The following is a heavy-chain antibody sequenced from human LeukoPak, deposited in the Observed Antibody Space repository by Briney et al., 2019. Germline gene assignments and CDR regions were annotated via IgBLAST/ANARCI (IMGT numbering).Heavy chain of an antibody. D-gene: IGHD6-13*01. CDR2: TNPHSGGT. CDR3: AKGSSSRQPYYDYYYMDV. J-gene: IGHJ6*03. Sequence: RASVKVSCRATGYTFTGYYIHWVRQAPGQGLEWMGWTNPHSGGTNYAQKFQGRVTMTGDTSITTVYMEVRRLRYDDTALYYCAKGSSSRQPYYDYYYMDVWGKGTTVTVSS. V-gene: IGHV1-2*02. CDR1: GYTFTGYY.